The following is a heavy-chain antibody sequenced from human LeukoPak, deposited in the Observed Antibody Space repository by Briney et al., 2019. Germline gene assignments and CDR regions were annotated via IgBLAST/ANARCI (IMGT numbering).Heavy chain of an antibody. V-gene: IGHV4-59*01. J-gene: IGHJ6*02. CDR3: ARASVGLYYYYYYGMDV. CDR2: IYYNGST. Sequence: SETLSLTCTVSGGSISSYYWSWIRQPPGKGLEWIGYIYYNGSTNYNPSLKSRVTISVDTSKNQFSLKLSSVTAADTAVYYCARASVGLYYYYYYGMDVWGQGTTVTVSS. CDR1: GGSISSYY.